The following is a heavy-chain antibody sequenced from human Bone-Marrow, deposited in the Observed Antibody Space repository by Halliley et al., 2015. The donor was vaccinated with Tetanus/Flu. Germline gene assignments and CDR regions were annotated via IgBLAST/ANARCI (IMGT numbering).Heavy chain of an antibody. V-gene: IGHV4-4*02. CDR1: GDSISSSHW. J-gene: IGHJ4*02. Sequence: TLSLTCTVSGDSISSSHWWSFVRHAPGKGLQWIGEIDHSGTANYNPSLMSRVTMSVDKSKNQFSLRLTSVTPADTAMYYCARVSGTQVIVLEEAHFGSRGQGILGTVSS. CDR3: ARVSGTQVIVLEEAHFGS. CDR2: IDHSGTA. D-gene: IGHD3-3*01.